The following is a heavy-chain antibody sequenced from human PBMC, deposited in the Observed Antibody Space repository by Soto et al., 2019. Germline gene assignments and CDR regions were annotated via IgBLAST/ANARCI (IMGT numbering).Heavy chain of an antibody. CDR2: ISYDGSNK. D-gene: IGHD6-19*01. CDR3: VAGQYFFDY. V-gene: IGHV3-30*03. Sequence: GGSLRLSCAASGFSFSRYGMQWVRQAPGKGLEWVAVISYDGSNKYYADSVKDRFTISRDNSKKTLYLQMNSLRADDTAVYYCVAGQYFFDYCGQGTLVTVSS. J-gene: IGHJ4*02. CDR1: GFSFSRYG.